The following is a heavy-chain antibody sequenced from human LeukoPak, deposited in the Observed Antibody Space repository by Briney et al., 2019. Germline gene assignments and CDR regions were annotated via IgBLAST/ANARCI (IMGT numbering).Heavy chain of an antibody. Sequence: SETLSLTCTVSGGSISSYYWSWIRQPPGKGLEWIGYIYHSGSTNYNPSLKSRVTISVDKSKNQFSLNLGSVTAADTAVYYCARDGIRHHFDYWGQGTLVTVSS. CDR2: IYHSGST. J-gene: IGHJ4*02. CDR3: ARDGIRHHFDY. CDR1: GGSISSYY. V-gene: IGHV4-59*12. D-gene: IGHD1-14*01.